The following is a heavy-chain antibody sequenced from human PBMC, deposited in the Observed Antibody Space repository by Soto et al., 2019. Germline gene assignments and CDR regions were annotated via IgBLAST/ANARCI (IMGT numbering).Heavy chain of an antibody. CDR2: IYYGGST. J-gene: IGHJ4*02. CDR1: GGDVTSSRYY. D-gene: IGHD3-3*01. Sequence: QLQLRESGPGLVRPSETLSLTCTVSGGDVTSSRYYWAWIRQTPGKGLEWIATIYYGGSTYYNASFRSRVEVSIDTSKNQFSLKITSGTAAVSAVYFCATMEPYNDFLSANYYFAYWGQGTLVTVSS. CDR3: ATMEPYNDFLSANYYFAY. V-gene: IGHV4-39*01.